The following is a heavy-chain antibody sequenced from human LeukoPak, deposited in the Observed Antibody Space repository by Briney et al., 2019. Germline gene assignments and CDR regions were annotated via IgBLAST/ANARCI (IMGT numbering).Heavy chain of an antibody. CDR1: GFTFSSYG. D-gene: IGHD2-2*02. Sequence: GGSLRLSCAASGFTFSSYGMHWVRQAPGKGLEWVAVISYDGSNKYYADSVKGRFTISRDNSKNTLYLQMNSLRAEDTAVYYCAKDSDPYCSSTSCYRAFYYYYGMDVRGQGTTVTVSS. V-gene: IGHV3-30*18. CDR2: ISYDGSNK. J-gene: IGHJ6*02. CDR3: AKDSDPYCSSTSCYRAFYYYYGMDV.